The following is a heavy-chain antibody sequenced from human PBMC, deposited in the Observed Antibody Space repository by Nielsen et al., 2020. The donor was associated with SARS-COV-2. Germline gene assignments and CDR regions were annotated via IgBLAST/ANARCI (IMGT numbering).Heavy chain of an antibody. J-gene: IGHJ4*02. D-gene: IGHD3-22*01. V-gene: IGHV1-3*01. Sequence: ASVKVSCKASGNAFTSHPIHWVRQAPGQRPERMGWINAGNGNTKYSEKFQGRVTITRDTSASTIYMDLSSLRSDDTAVYYCARLLDSRVYPTLDYWGQGTLVTVSS. CDR1: GNAFTSHP. CDR2: INAGNGNT. CDR3: ARLLDSRVYPTLDY.